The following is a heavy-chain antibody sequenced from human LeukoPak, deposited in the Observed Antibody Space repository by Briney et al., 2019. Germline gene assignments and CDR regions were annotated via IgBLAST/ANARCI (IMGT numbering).Heavy chain of an antibody. J-gene: IGHJ4*02. CDR2: INHSGST. CDR1: GGSFSGYY. Sequence: SETLSLTCAVYGGSFSGYYWSWIRQPPGKGLEWIGEINHSGSTNYNPSLKSRVTISVDTSKNQFSLKLSSVTAADTAVYYCARGRAARYCSGGSCLQRFDYWGQGTLVTVSS. CDR3: ARGRAARYCSGGSCLQRFDY. V-gene: IGHV4-34*01. D-gene: IGHD2-15*01.